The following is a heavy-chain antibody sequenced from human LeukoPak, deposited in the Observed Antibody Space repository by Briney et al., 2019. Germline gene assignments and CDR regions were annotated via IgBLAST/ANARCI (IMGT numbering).Heavy chain of an antibody. CDR1: GYTFTSYA. Sequence: ASVKVSCKASGYTFTSYAMHWVRQAPGQRLEWMGWINAGNGNTKYSQKFQGRVTITRDTSASTAYMELSSLRSEDTAVYYCARYSSSWYSDNDYWGQGTLVTVSS. CDR3: ARYSSSWYSDNDY. CDR2: INAGNGNT. V-gene: IGHV1-3*01. D-gene: IGHD6-13*01. J-gene: IGHJ4*02.